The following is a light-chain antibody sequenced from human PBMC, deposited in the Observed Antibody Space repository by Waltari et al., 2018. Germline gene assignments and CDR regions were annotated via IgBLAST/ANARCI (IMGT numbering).Light chain of an antibody. J-gene: IGLJ1*01. CDR2: DVN. CDR1: NRSVGSSDY. Sequence: QSALTQPASVSGSPGQSITLSCPGTNRSVGSSDYVSWYQQYPGKAPKLLIYDVNNRPSGVSSRFSGSKSGNTASLTISGLQADDEADYYCSSYRSTSTLYVFGTGTKVTVL. CDR3: SSYRSTSTLYV. V-gene: IGLV2-14*03.